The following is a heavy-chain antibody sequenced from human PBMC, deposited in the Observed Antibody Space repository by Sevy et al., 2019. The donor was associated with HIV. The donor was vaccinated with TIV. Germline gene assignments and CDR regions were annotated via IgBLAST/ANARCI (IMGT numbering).Heavy chain of an antibody. Sequence: GGSLRLSCAASTFRVIDNYMSWVRQAPGKGLEWVSTIYSGGRTFYADSVKGRFTISRDNSKNTLYLQVNSLSAEDTAVYYCARDGYYDASGYYYYYYGLDVWGQGTTVTVSS. CDR3: ARDGYYDASGYYYYYYGLDV. CDR1: TFRVIDNY. V-gene: IGHV3-66*01. D-gene: IGHD3-22*01. J-gene: IGHJ6*02. CDR2: IYSGGRT.